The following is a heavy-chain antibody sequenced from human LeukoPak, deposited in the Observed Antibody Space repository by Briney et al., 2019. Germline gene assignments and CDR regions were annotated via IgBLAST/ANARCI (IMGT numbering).Heavy chain of an antibody. CDR3: ASNIVVVVAANKGENDY. D-gene: IGHD2-15*01. Sequence: PGGSLRLSCAASGFTFSSYSMNWVRQAPGKGLEWVSSISSSSSYIYYADSVKGRFTISRDNAKNSLYLQMNSLRAENTAVYYCASNIVVVVAANKGENDYWGQGTLVTVSS. J-gene: IGHJ4*02. CDR2: ISSSSSYI. CDR1: GFTFSSYS. V-gene: IGHV3-21*01.